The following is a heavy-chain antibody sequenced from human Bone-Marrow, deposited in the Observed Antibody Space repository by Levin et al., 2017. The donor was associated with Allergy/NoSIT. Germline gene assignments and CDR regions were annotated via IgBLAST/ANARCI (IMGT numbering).Heavy chain of an antibody. CDR1: GFTFISYS. V-gene: IGHV3-30-3*01. Sequence: QTGGSLRLSCAASGFTFISYSMHWVRQAPGKGLEWVAVMSYDGSNKYYADSVKGRFTVSRDSSKNTLYLQMNSLRAEDTAVYYCARVKVRGVTWFDPWGQGTLVTVSS. J-gene: IGHJ5*02. CDR3: ARVKVRGVTWFDP. CDR2: MSYDGSNK. D-gene: IGHD3-10*01.